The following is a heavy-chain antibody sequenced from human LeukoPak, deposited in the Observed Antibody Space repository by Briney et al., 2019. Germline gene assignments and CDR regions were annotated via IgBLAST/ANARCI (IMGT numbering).Heavy chain of an antibody. D-gene: IGHD3-10*02. CDR3: ARLHRAMLSLFYFDY. V-gene: IGHV5-51*01. J-gene: IGHJ4*02. Sequence: GESLKISCKGSGYSFNNYWIGWLRQMPGKGLEWMGIINPGDSDTRYSPSFQGQVTISADKSIRAAYLQWGSLKASDTALYYCARLHRAMLSLFYFDYWGQGTLVTVSS. CDR2: INPGDSDT. CDR1: GYSFNNYW.